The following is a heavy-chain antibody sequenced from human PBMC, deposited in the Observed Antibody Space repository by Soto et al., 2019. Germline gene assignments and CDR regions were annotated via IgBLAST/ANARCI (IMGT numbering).Heavy chain of an antibody. CDR3: ARIHGVYDILTGSNDAFDI. CDR1: GFTFSSYS. J-gene: IGHJ3*02. V-gene: IGHV3-21*01. CDR2: ISSSSSYI. D-gene: IGHD3-9*01. Sequence: GGSLRLSCAASGFTFSSYSMSWVRQAPGKGLEWVSSISSSSSYIYYADSVKGRFTISRDNAKNSLYLQMNSLRAEDTAVYYCARIHGVYDILTGSNDAFDIWGQGTMVTVSS.